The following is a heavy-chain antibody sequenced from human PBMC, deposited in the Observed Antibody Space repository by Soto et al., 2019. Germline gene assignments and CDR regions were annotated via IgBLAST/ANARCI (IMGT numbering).Heavy chain of an antibody. D-gene: IGHD2-21*02. CDR2: INPKSGTT. CDR1: GYRFTGYG. V-gene: IGHV1-2*02. Sequence: QVQLVQSGAEVKKPGASLKVSCKASGYRFTGYGLHWVRQAPGQGLQWMGWINPKSGTTDYAQKFQGRVTKTREMSTNTADLEQSGLRSDDTADDPAVDYCAKSTYGGDDYFQYGLDVWGQGTTVTVSS. CDR3: VDYCAKSTYGGDDYFQYGLDV. J-gene: IGHJ6*02.